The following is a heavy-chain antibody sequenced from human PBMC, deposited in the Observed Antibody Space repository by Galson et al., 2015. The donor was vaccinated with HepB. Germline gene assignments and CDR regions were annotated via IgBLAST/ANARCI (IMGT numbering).Heavy chain of an antibody. CDR1: GFIFSDYF. CDR3: ARDGSNYYYYYGMDV. CDR2: IRGKGNGYTA. J-gene: IGHJ6*02. V-gene: IGHV3-72*01. D-gene: IGHD1-26*01. Sequence: SLRLSCAASGFIFSDYFMDWVRQAPGKGLEWVGRIRGKGNGYTAEYAASVKGRFTISRDDSKNSLYLQMNSLRAEDTAVYYCARDGSNYYYYYGMDVWGQGTTVTVSS.